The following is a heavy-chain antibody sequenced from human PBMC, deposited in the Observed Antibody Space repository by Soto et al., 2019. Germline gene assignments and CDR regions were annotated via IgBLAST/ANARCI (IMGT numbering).Heavy chain of an antibody. D-gene: IGHD3-22*01. Sequence: QVQLVESGGGVVQPGRSLRLSCAASGFTFSSYGMHWVRQAPGKGLEWVAVISYDGSNKYYADSVKGRFTISRDNSKNTLYLQMNSLRAEDTAVYYCEKGDEGYYWYFDLWGRGTLVTVSS. CDR3: EKGDEGYYWYFDL. V-gene: IGHV3-30*18. J-gene: IGHJ2*01. CDR1: GFTFSSYG. CDR2: ISYDGSNK.